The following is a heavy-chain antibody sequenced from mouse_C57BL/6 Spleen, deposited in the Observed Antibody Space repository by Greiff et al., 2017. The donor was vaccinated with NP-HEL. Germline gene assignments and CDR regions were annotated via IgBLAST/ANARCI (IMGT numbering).Heavy chain of an antibody. CDR2: INPNNGGT. D-gene: IGHD2-4*01. CDR3: ARWDDYESAMDY. J-gene: IGHJ4*01. CDR1: GYTFTDYN. V-gene: IGHV1-18*01. Sequence: EVQVVESGPELVKPGASVKIPCKASGYTFTDYNMDWVKQSHGKSLEWIGDINPNNGGTIYNQKFKGKATLTVDKSSSTAYMELRSLTSEDTAVYYCARWDDYESAMDYWGQGTSVTVSS.